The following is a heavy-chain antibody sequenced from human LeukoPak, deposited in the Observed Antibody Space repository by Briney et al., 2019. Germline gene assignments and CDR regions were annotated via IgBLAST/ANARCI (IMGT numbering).Heavy chain of an antibody. D-gene: IGHD6-13*01. Sequence: PGGSLRLSCAASGFTFSSYGMHRVRQAPGKGLEWVAVIWYDGSNKYYADSVKGRFTISRDNSKNTLYLQMNSLRAEDTAVYYCARAAAGPYYYYGMDVWGQGTTVTVSS. V-gene: IGHV3-33*01. CDR3: ARAAAGPYYYYGMDV. CDR2: IWYDGSNK. CDR1: GFTFSSYG. J-gene: IGHJ6*02.